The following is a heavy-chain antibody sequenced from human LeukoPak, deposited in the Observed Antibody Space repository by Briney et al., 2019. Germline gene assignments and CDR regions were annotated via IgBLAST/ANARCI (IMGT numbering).Heavy chain of an antibody. J-gene: IGHJ6*04. CDR1: GFTFSSYS. D-gene: IGHD3-3*01. V-gene: IGHV3-48*01. CDR3: ARGRVDFWSGYRSGWDV. Sequence: GGSLRLSCAASGFTFSSYSMNWVRQAPGKGLEWASYISSSSSTIYYADSVKGRFTISRDNAKNSLYLQMNSLRAEDTAVYYCARGRVDFWSGYRSGWDVWGKGTTVTVSS. CDR2: ISSSSSTI.